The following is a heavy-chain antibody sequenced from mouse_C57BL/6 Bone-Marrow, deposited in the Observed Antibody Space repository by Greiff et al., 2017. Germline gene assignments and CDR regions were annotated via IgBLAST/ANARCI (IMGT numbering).Heavy chain of an antibody. CDR1: GYTFTDYY. V-gene: IGHV1-19*01. D-gene: IGHD1-1*01. J-gene: IGHJ2*01. Sequence: VHVKQSGPVLVKPGASVKMSCKASGYTFTDYYMNWVKQSPGKSLEWIGVINPYNGGTSYNQKFKGKATLTVDTSSSTSYMELNSLTSDDSAVYYCASQYYGSSWGQGTTLTVSS. CDR2: INPYNGGT. CDR3: ASQYYGSS.